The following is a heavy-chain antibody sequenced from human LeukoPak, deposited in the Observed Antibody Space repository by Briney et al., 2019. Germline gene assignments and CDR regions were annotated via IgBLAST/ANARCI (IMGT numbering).Heavy chain of an antibody. CDR1: GGTFSSYA. J-gene: IGHJ4*02. V-gene: IGHV1-69*05. Sequence: ASVKVSCKASGGTFSSYAISWVRQAPGQGLEWMGRIIPIFGTANYAQKFQGRVTITTDESTSTAYMELSSLRSEDTAVYYCATTFDYGDFYRGQGTLVTVSS. CDR2: IIPIFGTA. CDR3: ATTFDYGDFY. D-gene: IGHD4-17*01.